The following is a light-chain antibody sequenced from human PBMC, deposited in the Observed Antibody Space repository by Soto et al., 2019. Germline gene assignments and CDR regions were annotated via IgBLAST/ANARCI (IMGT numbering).Light chain of an antibody. Sequence: EIVMTQSPATLSVSPGERATLSCRASQSVSSNLAWYQQKPGQAPRLLIYGASNRATGIPDRFSGSGSGTEFTLTISRLQSEDFAVYYCQKYNNWPPWTFGQGTKVDIK. J-gene: IGKJ1*01. V-gene: IGKV3-15*01. CDR3: QKYNNWPPWT. CDR2: GAS. CDR1: QSVSSN.